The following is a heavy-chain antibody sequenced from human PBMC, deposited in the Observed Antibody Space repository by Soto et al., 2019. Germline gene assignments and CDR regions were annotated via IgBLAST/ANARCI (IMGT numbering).Heavy chain of an antibody. CDR1: GFTFSRFD. CDR2: ISLGGGST. Sequence: EVQLLESGGGLVQPGGSLRLSCAASGFTFSRFDMSWVRQAPGKGLQWVAGISLGGGSTYYTDSVKGRFTISRDHSENTLYLQMNSLRGEATAVYYCAKTVSIAVVAAPNFDSWGQGTLVTVSS. CDR3: AKTVSIAVVAAPNFDS. J-gene: IGHJ4*02. D-gene: IGHD2-15*01. V-gene: IGHV3-23*01.